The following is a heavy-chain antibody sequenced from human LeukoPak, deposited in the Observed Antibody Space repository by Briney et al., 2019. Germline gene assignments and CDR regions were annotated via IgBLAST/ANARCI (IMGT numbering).Heavy chain of an antibody. D-gene: IGHD5-18*01. CDR2: INHSGST. CDR1: GGSFSGYY. Sequence: SETLSLTCAVYGGSFSGYYWSWIRQPPGKGLEWIGKINHSGSTNYNPSLKSRVTTSVDTSKNQFSLKLSSVTAADTAVYYCARMPYSYGLDIWGQGTMVTVSS. V-gene: IGHV4-34*01. J-gene: IGHJ3*02. CDR3: ARMPYSYGLDI.